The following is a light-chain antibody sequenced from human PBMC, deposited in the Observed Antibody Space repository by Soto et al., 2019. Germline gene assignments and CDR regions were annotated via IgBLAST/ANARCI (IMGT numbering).Light chain of an antibody. CDR1: QSVSSSY. V-gene: IGKV3-20*01. Sequence: EIVLTQSPGTLSLSPGERATLSCRASQSVSSSYLAWYQQKPGQAPRLLIYGASSRDTGIPDRFSGSGAGTDFVLTISRLEPEDFAVYYCKQYDISPLTFGGGTKVELK. CDR2: GAS. CDR3: KQYDISPLT. J-gene: IGKJ4*01.